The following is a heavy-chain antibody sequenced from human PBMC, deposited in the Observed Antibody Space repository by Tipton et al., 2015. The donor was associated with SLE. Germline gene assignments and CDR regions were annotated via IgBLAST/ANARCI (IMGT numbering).Heavy chain of an antibody. CDR1: GFTFDDYA. J-gene: IGHJ3*02. Sequence: SLRLSCAASGFTFDDYAMHWVRQAPGKGLEWVSGISWNSGSIGYADSVKGRFTISRDNAKNSLYLQINSLRAEDTALYYCAKDMRYYDSSGPDAFDIWGQGTMVTVSS. V-gene: IGHV3-9*01. CDR3: AKDMRYYDSSGPDAFDI. D-gene: IGHD3-22*01. CDR2: ISWNSGSI.